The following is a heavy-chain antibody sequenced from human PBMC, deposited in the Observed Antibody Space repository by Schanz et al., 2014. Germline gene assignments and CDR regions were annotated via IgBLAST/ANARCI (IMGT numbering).Heavy chain of an antibody. J-gene: IGHJ3*02. V-gene: IGHV3-33*01. D-gene: IGHD3-10*01. CDR3: ARGIITMVRGGDVGAFDI. Sequence: QVQLVESGGGLVRPGGSLRLSCAASGFTFRSYGMHWVRQAPGKGLEWVALISYDGSSKNHADSVQGRFTISRDNSKNALYLQMDSLRAEDTAVYYCARGIITMVRGGDVGAFDIWGQGTMVTVSS. CDR1: GFTFRSYG. CDR2: ISYDGSSK.